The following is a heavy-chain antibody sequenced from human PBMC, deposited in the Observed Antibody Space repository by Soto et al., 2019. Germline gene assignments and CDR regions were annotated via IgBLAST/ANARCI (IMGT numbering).Heavy chain of an antibody. Sequence: ASVKVSCKASGYTFTSYYMHWVRQAPGQGLEWMGIINPSGGSTSYAQKFQGRVTMTRDTSTSTVYMELSSLRSDDTAVYYCARGRVRGVIKANWFDPWGQGTLVTVSS. V-gene: IGHV1-46*01. CDR2: INPSGGST. CDR3: ARGRVRGVIKANWFDP. J-gene: IGHJ5*02. CDR1: GYTFTSYY. D-gene: IGHD3-10*01.